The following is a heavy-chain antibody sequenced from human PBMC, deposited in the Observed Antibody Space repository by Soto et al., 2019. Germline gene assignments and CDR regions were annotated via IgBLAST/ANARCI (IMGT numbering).Heavy chain of an antibody. V-gene: IGHV3-48*02. J-gene: IGHJ6*02. D-gene: IGHD4-17*01. CDR2: ISSSSSTI. CDR3: ARDLGTVTTYYYYYGTDV. Sequence: WVRQAPGKGLEWVSYISSSSSTIYYADSVKGRFTISRDNAKNSLYLQMNSLRDEDTAVYYCARDLGTVTTYYYYYGTDVWGQGTTVTVSS.